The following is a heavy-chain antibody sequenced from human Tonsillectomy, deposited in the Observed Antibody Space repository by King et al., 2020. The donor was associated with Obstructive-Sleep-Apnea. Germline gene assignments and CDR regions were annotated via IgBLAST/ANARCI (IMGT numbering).Heavy chain of an antibody. V-gene: IGHV1-69*12. Sequence: QLVQSGAEVKKPGSSVTVSCKASGGTVTTDTISWVRQAPGQGLEWMGGIIPMSGTAHYAQKCQGRVTITADASTNMVFMELNSLRSEDTAVYYCARDLTGMDVWGQGTSVAVSS. CDR1: GGTVTTDT. D-gene: IGHD3-9*01. CDR2: IIPMSGTA. CDR3: ARDLTGMDV. J-gene: IGHJ6*02.